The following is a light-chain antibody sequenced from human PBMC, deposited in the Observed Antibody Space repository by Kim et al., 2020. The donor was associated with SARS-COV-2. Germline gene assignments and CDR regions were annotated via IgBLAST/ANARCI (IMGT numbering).Light chain of an antibody. V-gene: IGLV3-1*01. CDR3: QAWDSSTWV. J-gene: IGLJ3*02. Sequence: SYELTQPPSVSVSPGQTASITCSGDKLGDKYACWYQQKPGQSPVLVIYQDSKRPSGIPERLSGSNSGNTATLTISGTPAMDEADYYCQAWDSSTWVFVGG. CDR1: KLGDKY. CDR2: QDS.